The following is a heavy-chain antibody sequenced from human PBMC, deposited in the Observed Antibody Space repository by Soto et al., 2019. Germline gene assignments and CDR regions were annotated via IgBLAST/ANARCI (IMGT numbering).Heavy chain of an antibody. CDR2: IYYSGST. CDR3: ARSYYDFRSGYFRDAFDI. Sequence: SETLSLTCTVSGGSISSYYWSWIRQPPGKGLEWIGYIYYSGSTNYNPSLKSRATISVDTSKNQFSLKLSSVTTADTAVYYCARSYYDFRSGYFRDAFDIWGQGTMVTVSS. CDR1: GGSISSYY. D-gene: IGHD3-3*01. J-gene: IGHJ3*02. V-gene: IGHV4-59*01.